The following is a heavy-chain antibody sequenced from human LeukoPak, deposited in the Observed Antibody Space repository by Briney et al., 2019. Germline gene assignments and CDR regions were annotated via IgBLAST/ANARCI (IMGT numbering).Heavy chain of an antibody. V-gene: IGHV4-31*02. Sequence: LRLSCAASGFTFSDYYMSWIRQHPGKGLEWIGYIYYSGSTYYNPSLKSRVTISVDTSKNQFSLKLSSVTAADTAVYYCAREGYSSSFDPWGQGTLVTVSS. CDR1: GFTFSDYY. CDR3: AREGYSSSFDP. J-gene: IGHJ5*02. D-gene: IGHD6-13*01. CDR2: IYYSGST.